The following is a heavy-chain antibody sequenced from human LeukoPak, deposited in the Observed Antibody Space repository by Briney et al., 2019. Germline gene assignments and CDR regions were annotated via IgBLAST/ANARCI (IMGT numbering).Heavy chain of an antibody. V-gene: IGHV4-59*01. D-gene: IGHD3-3*01. Sequence: PSETLSLTCTVSGGSISSYYWSWIPQPPGKGLEWLGYIYYSGSTNYNPSLKSRVTISVDTSKNQFSLKLSSVTAADTAVYYCARVSDFWSGYYRSYYYGMDVWGQGTTVTVSS. CDR2: IYYSGST. CDR1: GGSISSYY. J-gene: IGHJ6*02. CDR3: ARVSDFWSGYYRSYYYGMDV.